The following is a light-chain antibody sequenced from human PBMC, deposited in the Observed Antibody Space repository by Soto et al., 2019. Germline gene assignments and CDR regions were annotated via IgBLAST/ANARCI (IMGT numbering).Light chain of an antibody. V-gene: IGLV4-60*03. CDR2: LEGSGSY. CDR1: SGHSSYI. Sequence: QSVLTQSSSATASLGSSVKLTCTLSSGHSSYIIAWHQQQPGKAPRYLMRLEGSGSYNKGSGVPDRFSGSSSGADRYLTSSNLQSEDEADYYCETWGSNTRVLGGGTKRTVL. J-gene: IGLJ3*02. CDR3: ETWGSNTRV.